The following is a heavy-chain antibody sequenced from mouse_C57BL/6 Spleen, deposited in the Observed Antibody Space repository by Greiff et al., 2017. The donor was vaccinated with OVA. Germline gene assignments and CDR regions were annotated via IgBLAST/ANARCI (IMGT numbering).Heavy chain of an antibody. CDR2: ISDGGSYT. CDR1: GFTFSSYA. J-gene: IGHJ4*01. Sequence: EVKLMESGGGLVKPGGSLKLSCAASGFTFSSYAMSWVRQTPEKRLEWVATISDGGSYTYYPDNVKGRFTISRDNAKNNLYLQMSHLKSEDTAMYYCARVSGTGGAMDYWGQGTSVTVSS. D-gene: IGHD4-1*01. V-gene: IGHV5-4*03. CDR3: ARVSGTGGAMDY.